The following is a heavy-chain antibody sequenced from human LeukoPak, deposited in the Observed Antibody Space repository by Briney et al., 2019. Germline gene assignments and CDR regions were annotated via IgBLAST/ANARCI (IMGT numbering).Heavy chain of an antibody. D-gene: IGHD3-3*01. CDR3: ARGLLRQHTDY. Sequence: ASVKVSCKASGGTFSSYAISWVRQAPGQGLEWVGGIIPIFGTANYAQKFQGRVTITADESTSTAYMGLSSLRSEDTAVYYCARGLLRQHTDYWGQGTLVTVSS. CDR1: GGTFSSYA. CDR2: IIPIFGTA. V-gene: IGHV1-69*01. J-gene: IGHJ4*02.